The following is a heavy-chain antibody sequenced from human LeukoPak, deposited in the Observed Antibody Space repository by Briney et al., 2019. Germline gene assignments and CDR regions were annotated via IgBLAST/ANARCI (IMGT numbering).Heavy chain of an antibody. Sequence: QPGGSLRLSCAASGFTFSNYAMHWVRQAPGKGLEWVSYISSSSSTVYNADSVKGRFTISRDNAKNSLYLQMNSLRDDDTAVYYCARVAIGWFFEHWGQGTLVTVSS. D-gene: IGHD6-19*01. CDR3: ARVAIGWFFEH. V-gene: IGHV3-48*02. J-gene: IGHJ4*02. CDR2: ISSSSSTV. CDR1: GFTFSNYA.